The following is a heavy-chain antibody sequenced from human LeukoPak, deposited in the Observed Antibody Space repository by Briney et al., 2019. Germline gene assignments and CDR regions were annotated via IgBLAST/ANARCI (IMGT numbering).Heavy chain of an antibody. CDR2: IYYTGST. CDR3: ARTVYSSSVYFDF. V-gene: IGHV4-59*08. Sequence: SETLSLTCTVSSGSISNYYWTWIRQPPGKGLEWIGNIYYTGSTNYNPSLKSRVTISVDTSRSQFSLKLNSVSAADTAVYYCARTVYSSSVYFDFWGQGTLVTVSS. D-gene: IGHD6-6*01. J-gene: IGHJ4*02. CDR1: SGSISNYY.